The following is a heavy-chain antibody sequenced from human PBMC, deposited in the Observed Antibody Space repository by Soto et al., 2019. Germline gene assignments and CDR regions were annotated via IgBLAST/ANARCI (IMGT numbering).Heavy chain of an antibody. D-gene: IGHD3-22*01. Sequence: EPLSLTFAVSGCSISSSNWWSWVRQPPGKGLEWIGEIYHSGSTNYNPSLKSRVTISVDKSKNQFSLKLSSVTAADTAVYYCARMGGYYDSSGYYYADFDYWGQGTLVTVSS. J-gene: IGHJ4*02. V-gene: IGHV4-4*02. CDR2: IYHSGST. CDR1: GCSISSSNW. CDR3: ARMGGYYDSSGYYYADFDY.